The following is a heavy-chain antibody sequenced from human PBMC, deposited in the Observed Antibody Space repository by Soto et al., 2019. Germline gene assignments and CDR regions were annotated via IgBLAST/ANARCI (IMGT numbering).Heavy chain of an antibody. Sequence: PGGSLRLSCAASGFTFSSYGMHWVRQGPGKGLEWVANIKQDGSQKNYVDSVKGRVTISRDNAKNSLYLQMNSLRAEDTAVYYCARHDYYDSSGSSYYGMDVWGQGTTVTVSS. CDR1: GFTFSSYG. CDR2: IKQDGSQK. CDR3: ARHDYYDSSGSSYYGMDV. V-gene: IGHV3-7*04. D-gene: IGHD3-22*01. J-gene: IGHJ6*02.